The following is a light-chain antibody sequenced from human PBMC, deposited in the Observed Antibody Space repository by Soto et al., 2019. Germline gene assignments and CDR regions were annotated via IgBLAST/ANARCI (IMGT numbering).Light chain of an antibody. V-gene: IGKV3-20*01. CDR3: QQDGDSIT. CDR2: GAF. Sequence: IFLTQSPGSLSLSSGDRATLSCRATQTVRSSYLAWYQQRPGQAPKLLIYGAFNRAIGIPDRFSGSESGRDYNLTISSLDPEDSAVYYCQQDGDSITFGRGTKVEIK. CDR1: QTVRSSY. J-gene: IGKJ4*01.